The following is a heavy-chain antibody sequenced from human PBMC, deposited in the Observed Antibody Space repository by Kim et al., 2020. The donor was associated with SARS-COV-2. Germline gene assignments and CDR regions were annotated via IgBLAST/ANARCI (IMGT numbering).Heavy chain of an antibody. D-gene: IGHD3-22*01. V-gene: IGHV3-53*01. CDR2: IYSGGST. J-gene: IGHJ6*02. CDR3: ARDRRLSSGYPSVYYYYGMDV. CDR1: GFTVSSNY. Sequence: GGSLRLSCAASGFTVSSNYMSWVRQAPGKGLEWVSVIYSGGSTYYADSVKGRFTISRDNSKNTLYLQMNSLRAEDTAVYYCARDRRLSSGYPSVYYYYGMDVWGQGTTVTVSS.